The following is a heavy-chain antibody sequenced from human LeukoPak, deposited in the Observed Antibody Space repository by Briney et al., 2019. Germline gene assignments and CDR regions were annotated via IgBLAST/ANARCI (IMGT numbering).Heavy chain of an antibody. J-gene: IGHJ4*02. V-gene: IGHV3-9*01. CDR2: ISWNSGSI. CDR1: GFTFDDYA. CDR3: AKEGRPAAPFFDY. D-gene: IGHD2-2*01. Sequence: GGSLRLYCAASGFTFDDYAMHWVRQAPGKGLEWVSGISWNSGSIGYADSVKGRFTISRDNAKNSLYLQMNSLRAEDTALYYCAKEGRPAAPFFDYWGQGTLVTVSS.